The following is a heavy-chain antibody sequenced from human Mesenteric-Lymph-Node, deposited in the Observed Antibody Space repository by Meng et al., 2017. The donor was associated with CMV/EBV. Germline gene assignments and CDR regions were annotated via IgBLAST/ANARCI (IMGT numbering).Heavy chain of an antibody. Sequence: ASVQVSCKASGYTFTGYYMHWVRQAPGQGLEWMGWIDPNTGGTNYAQKFQGRVTMTRDTSISTAHMDLSRLTSDDTAVYYCARVPTSYWGQGTLVTVSS. D-gene: IGHD2-2*01. CDR2: IDPNTGGT. V-gene: IGHV1-2*02. J-gene: IGHJ4*02. CDR1: GYTFTGYY. CDR3: ARVPTSY.